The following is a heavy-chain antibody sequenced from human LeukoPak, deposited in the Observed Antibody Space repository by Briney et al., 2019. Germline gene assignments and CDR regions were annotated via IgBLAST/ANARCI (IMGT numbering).Heavy chain of an antibody. CDR3: ARDRLSPGYMDV. J-gene: IGHJ6*03. CDR1: GGSISSGSYY. D-gene: IGHD2/OR15-2a*01. CDR2: IYTSGST. V-gene: IGHV4-61*02. Sequence: SQTLSLTCTVSGGSISSGSYYWSWIRQPAGKGLEWIGRIYTSGSTNYNPSLKSRVTISVDTSKNQFSLKLSSVTAADTAVYYCARDRLSPGYMDVWGKGTTVTVSS.